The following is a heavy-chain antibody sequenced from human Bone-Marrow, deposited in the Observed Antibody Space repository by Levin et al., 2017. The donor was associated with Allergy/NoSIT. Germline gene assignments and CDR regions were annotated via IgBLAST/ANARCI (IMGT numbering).Heavy chain of an antibody. V-gene: IGHV4-59*01. J-gene: IGHJ6*03. CDR1: GGSMSTYY. Sequence: PSETLSLTCTVSGGSMSTYYWSWIRQPPGKGLEWIGYIYYSGSTNYNPSLKSRVTISVDTSKNQFSLNLRSLTAADTAVYYCARLSGDYYYYYMDVWGKGTTVTVSS. CDR3: ARLSGDYYYYYMDV. D-gene: IGHD4-17*01. CDR2: IYYSGST.